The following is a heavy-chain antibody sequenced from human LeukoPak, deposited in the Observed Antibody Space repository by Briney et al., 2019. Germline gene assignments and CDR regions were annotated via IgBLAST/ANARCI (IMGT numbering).Heavy chain of an antibody. CDR1: GETFTIDG. D-gene: IGHD3-16*01. Sequence: ASLRLSCAVSGETFTIDGISWGRHAPRQGDEWVGWITTYNGNTNYTQNSQGRVPITSAPSTSRAYRELWSRRSDDTAVYYCARGGGRTVLPPLDYWGQGTLVTVSS. J-gene: IGHJ4*02. V-gene: IGHV1-18*01. CDR2: ITTYNGNT. CDR3: ARGGGRTVLPPLDY.